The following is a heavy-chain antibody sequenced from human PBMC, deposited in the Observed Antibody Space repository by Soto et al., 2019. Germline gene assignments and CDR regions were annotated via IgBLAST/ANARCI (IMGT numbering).Heavy chain of an antibody. D-gene: IGHD5-12*01. V-gene: IGHV3-33*01. J-gene: IGHJ4*02. CDR3: ARVIGLSGNSCEREYHLDY. CDR1: SITFTNYV. Sequence: GWCPKVSWAVASITFTNYVLLGGLHAPGKGPEWMAVLWLDGGNKYYVEFVKGRLTIARDNSKDTTYLHMNSLSAEDKAVYYCARVIGLSGNSCEREYHLDYWVQGT. CDR2: LWLDGGNK.